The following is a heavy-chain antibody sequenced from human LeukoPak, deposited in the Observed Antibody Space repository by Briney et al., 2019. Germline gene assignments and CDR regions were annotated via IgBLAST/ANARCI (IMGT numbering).Heavy chain of an antibody. CDR3: ASIDATPI. CDR2: TNDNGDRT. V-gene: IGHV3-64*01. D-gene: IGHD2-15*01. Sequence: GGSPRLACAASGFTFSAYVMHWVRQAPGRGLEFVAATNDNGDRTFYPISVKGRFIISRDNSKNTLYLQMGSLRPEDTAVYFCASIDATPIWGQGTLVTVSS. CDR1: GFTFSAYV. J-gene: IGHJ4*02.